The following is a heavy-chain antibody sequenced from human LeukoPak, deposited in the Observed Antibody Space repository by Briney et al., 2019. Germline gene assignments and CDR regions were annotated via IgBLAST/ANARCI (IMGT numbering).Heavy chain of an antibody. CDR1: GVTFSSYA. J-gene: IGHJ4*02. D-gene: IGHD3-22*01. CDR3: ASRGSSGYAFDY. CDR2: IIPIFGTA. Sequence: GSSVKFSCKASGVTFSSYAISWVRQAPGQGLEWMGGIIPIFGTANYAQKFQGRVTITTDESTSTAYMELSSLRSEDTAVYYCASRGSSGYAFDYWGQGTLVTVSS. V-gene: IGHV1-69*05.